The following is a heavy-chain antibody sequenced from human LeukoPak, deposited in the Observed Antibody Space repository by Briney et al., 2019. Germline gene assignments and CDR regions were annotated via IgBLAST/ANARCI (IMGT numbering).Heavy chain of an antibody. J-gene: IGHJ4*02. CDR3: ARGIVATRSIDY. D-gene: IGHD5-12*01. Sequence: PSETLSLTCTVSGGSIRSSSYYWGWIRQSPEKGLEWIGYIYHSGSTYYNPSLKSRVTISVDRSKNQFSLKLSSVTAADTAVYYCARGIVATRSIDYWGQGTLVTVSS. CDR2: IYHSGST. V-gene: IGHV4-39*07. CDR1: GGSIRSSSYY.